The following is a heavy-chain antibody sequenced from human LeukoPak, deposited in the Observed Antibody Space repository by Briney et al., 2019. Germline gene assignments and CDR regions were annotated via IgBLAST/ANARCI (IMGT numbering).Heavy chain of an antibody. Sequence: EASVTVSCKASGYTFTSYAMHWVRQAPGQRLEWMGWINAGNGNTKYSQKFQGRVTITRDTSASTAYMELSSLRSEDTAVYYCARAYYDSSGYYYWGQGTLVTVSS. CDR2: INAGNGNT. J-gene: IGHJ4*02. V-gene: IGHV1-3*01. CDR3: ARAYYDSSGYYY. CDR1: GYTFTSYA. D-gene: IGHD3-22*01.